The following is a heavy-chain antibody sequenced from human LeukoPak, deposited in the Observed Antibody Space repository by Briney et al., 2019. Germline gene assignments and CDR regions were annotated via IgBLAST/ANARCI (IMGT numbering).Heavy chain of an antibody. CDR2: ISGSGDST. CDR3: ARGGGYSYGSFDY. D-gene: IGHD5-18*01. Sequence: GGSLRLSCAASGFTFSSYAMSWVRQAPGKGLEWVSSISGSGDSTDYADSVKGRFTISRDNAKNTLYLQMNSLRAEDTAVYYCARGGGYSYGSFDYWGQGTLVTVSS. J-gene: IGHJ4*02. V-gene: IGHV3-23*01. CDR1: GFTFSSYA.